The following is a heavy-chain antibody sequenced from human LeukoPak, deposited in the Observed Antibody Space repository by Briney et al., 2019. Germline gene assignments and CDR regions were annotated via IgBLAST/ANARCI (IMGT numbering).Heavy chain of an antibody. Sequence: SETLSLTCTVSGGSISSSSYYWGWIRQPPGKGLEWIGSIYYSGSTYYNPSLKSRVTISVDTSKNQFSLKLSSVTAADTAVYYCASRHDFWSGFGYYYYGMDVWGQGTTVTVSS. CDR2: IYYSGST. CDR3: ASRHDFWSGFGYYYYGMDV. V-gene: IGHV4-39*01. J-gene: IGHJ6*02. CDR1: GGSISSSSYY. D-gene: IGHD3-3*01.